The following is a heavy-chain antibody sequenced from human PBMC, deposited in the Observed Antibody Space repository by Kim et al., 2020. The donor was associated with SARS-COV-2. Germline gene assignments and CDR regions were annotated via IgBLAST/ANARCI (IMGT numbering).Heavy chain of an antibody. CDR2: ISSSSSYI. CDR3: ARISTGESRFDY. Sequence: GGSLRLSCAASGFTFSSYSMNWVRQAPGKGLEWVSSISSSSSYIYYADSVKGRFTISRDNAKNSLYLQMNSLRAEDTAVYYCARISTGESRFDYWGQGTLVTVSS. J-gene: IGHJ4*02. V-gene: IGHV3-21*01. CDR1: GFTFSSYS. D-gene: IGHD7-27*01.